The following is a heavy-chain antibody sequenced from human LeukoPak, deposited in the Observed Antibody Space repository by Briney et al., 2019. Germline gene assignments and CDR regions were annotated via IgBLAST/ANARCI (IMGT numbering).Heavy chain of an antibody. D-gene: IGHD4-23*01. CDR2: VYTFGIT. Sequence: PSETLSLTCTVSGGSISSHYWSWIRQPAGKGLEWIGHVYTFGITNYNPSLKSRVTMSLDTSKNQFSLNLSSVTAADTAVYYCARRPTVVTPWGAFDIWGQGTMLTVSS. V-gene: IGHV4-4*07. J-gene: IGHJ3*02. CDR3: ARRPTVVTPWGAFDI. CDR1: GGSISSHY.